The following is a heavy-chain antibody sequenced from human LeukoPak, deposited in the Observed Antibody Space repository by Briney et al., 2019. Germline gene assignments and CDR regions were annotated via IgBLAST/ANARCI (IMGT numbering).Heavy chain of an antibody. D-gene: IGHD3-22*01. CDR2: ISGSGGST. J-gene: IGHJ5*02. V-gene: IGHV3-23*01. CDR3: ARWYYYETSGLYYGSFDN. CDR1: GFTFSSYA. Sequence: TGGSLRLSCAASGFTFSSYAMSWVRQAPGKGLEWVSAISGSGGSTYYADSVKGRFTISRDNARNTLYLQMNSLRAEDTAVYYCARWYYYETSGLYYGSFDNWGQGTLVTVSS.